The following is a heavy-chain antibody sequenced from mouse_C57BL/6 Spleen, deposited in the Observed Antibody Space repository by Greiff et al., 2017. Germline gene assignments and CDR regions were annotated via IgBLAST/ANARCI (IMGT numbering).Heavy chain of an antibody. CDR3: AKFTTVDRYFDV. J-gene: IGHJ1*03. D-gene: IGHD1-1*01. V-gene: IGHV14-2*01. CDR1: GFNIKDYI. Sequence: EVKLVESGAELVKPGASVKLSCTASGFNIKDYIMHWVKQRTEQGLEWIGRLDPEDGETKYAPKFQGKATITADTSSTTAYRKLSRLTSEDTAVYHCAKFTTVDRYFDVWGKGTTVTVSS. CDR2: LDPEDGET.